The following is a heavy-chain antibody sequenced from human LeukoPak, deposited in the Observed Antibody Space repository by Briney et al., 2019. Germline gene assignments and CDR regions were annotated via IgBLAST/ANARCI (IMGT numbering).Heavy chain of an antibody. D-gene: IGHD3-10*01. CDR3: ARGTYYYGSGSPDLDY. V-gene: IGHV4-59*01. J-gene: IGHJ4*02. CDR2: FYYCGST. CDR1: GGSINWYY. Sequence: SETLSLTCTVSGGSINWYYWRWMRPPPGKGREWIGYFYYCGSTNYNPSLKSRVTISVDTYKNQFSLKLSSVTAADTAVYYCARGTYYYGSGSPDLDYWGQGTLVTVSS.